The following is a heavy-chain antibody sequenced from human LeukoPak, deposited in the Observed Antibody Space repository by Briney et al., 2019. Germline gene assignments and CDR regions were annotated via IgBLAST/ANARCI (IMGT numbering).Heavy chain of an antibody. Sequence: VESLKIYCKGSGYSFTTFWIGWVRQMPGKGLEWMGIIHPGDSDTTYSPSFQGQITISVDKSISTAYLQWSSLKASDSAIYYCARFYTLMAFFDYWGQGTLVTVSS. CDR3: ARFYTLMAFFDY. J-gene: IGHJ4*02. V-gene: IGHV5-51*01. CDR1: GYSFTTFW. CDR2: IHPGDSDT. D-gene: IGHD5-18*01.